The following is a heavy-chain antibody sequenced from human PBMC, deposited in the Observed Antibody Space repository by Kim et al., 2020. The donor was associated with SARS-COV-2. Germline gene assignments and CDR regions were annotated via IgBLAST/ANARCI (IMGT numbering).Heavy chain of an antibody. CDR3: ARDDPYSSGYFDY. J-gene: IGHJ4*02. D-gene: IGHD6-19*01. V-gene: IGHV1-18*01. Sequence: NYAQKLQGRGTMTTDTSTSTAYMELRSLRSDDTAVYYCARDDPYSSGYFDYWGQGTLVTVSS.